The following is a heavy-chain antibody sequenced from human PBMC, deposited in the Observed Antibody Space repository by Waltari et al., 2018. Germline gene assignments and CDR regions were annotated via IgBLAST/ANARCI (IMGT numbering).Heavy chain of an antibody. Sequence: QVQLVQSGAEVKKPGASVKVSCKASGYTFPRYDINWVRPATGQGLEWMGWMNPNSGNTGYAQKFQGRVTMTRNTSISTAYMELSSLRSEDTAVYYCARGLIDDFWSGYYTGFDYWGQGTLVTVSS. J-gene: IGHJ4*02. D-gene: IGHD3-3*01. CDR2: MNPNSGNT. CDR3: ARGLIDDFWSGYYTGFDY. CDR1: GYTFPRYD. V-gene: IGHV1-8*01.